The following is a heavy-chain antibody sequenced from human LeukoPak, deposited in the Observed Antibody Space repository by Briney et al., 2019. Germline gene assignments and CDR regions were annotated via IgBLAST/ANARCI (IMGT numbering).Heavy chain of an antibody. CDR1: GGSISSYY. CDR3: ASIGSSGWYSFDY. D-gene: IGHD6-19*01. J-gene: IGHJ4*02. Sequence: PSETLSRTCTVSGGSISSYYWSWIRQPPGKGLEWIGYIYYSGSTNYNPSLKSRVTISVDTSKNQFSLKLSSVTAADTAVYYCASIGSSGWYSFDYWGQGTLVTVSS. V-gene: IGHV4-59*01. CDR2: IYYSGST.